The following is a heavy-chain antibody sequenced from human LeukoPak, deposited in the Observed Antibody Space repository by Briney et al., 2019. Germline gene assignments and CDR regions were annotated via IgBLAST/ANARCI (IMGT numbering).Heavy chain of an antibody. J-gene: IGHJ5*02. D-gene: IGHD3-10*01. CDR2: INPSGGST. Sequence: GASVKVSCKASGYTFTSYYMHWVRQAPGQGLEWMGIINPSGGSTSYAQKFQGRVTMTRNTSISTAYMELSSLRSEDTAVYYCARVGPVLLWFGEPFPQGSGFDPWGQGTLVTVSS. V-gene: IGHV1-46*01. CDR1: GYTFTSYY. CDR3: ARVGPVLLWFGEPFPQGSGFDP.